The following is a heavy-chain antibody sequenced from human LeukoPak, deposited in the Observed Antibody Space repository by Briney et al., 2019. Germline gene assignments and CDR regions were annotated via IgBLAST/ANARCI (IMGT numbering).Heavy chain of an antibody. Sequence: GGSLRLSCAASGFTFSSYGMHWVRQAPGKGLEWVAVISYDGSNKYYADSVKGRFTISRDNSKNTLYLQMNSLRAEDTAVYYCAKDLEGSSWITDYWGQGTLVTVSS. D-gene: IGHD6-13*01. CDR3: AKDLEGSSWITDY. V-gene: IGHV3-30*18. CDR2: ISYDGSNK. CDR1: GFTFSSYG. J-gene: IGHJ4*02.